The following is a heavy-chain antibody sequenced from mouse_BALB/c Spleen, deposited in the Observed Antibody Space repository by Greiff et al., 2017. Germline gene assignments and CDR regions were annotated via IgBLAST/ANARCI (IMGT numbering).Heavy chain of an antibody. CDR2: INPSTGYT. J-gene: IGHJ3*01. D-gene: IGHD2-4*01. Sequence: VQLQQSGAELAKPGASVKMSCKASGYTFTSYWMHWVKQRPGQGLEWIGYINPSTGYTEYNQKFKDKATLTADKSSSTAYMQLSSLTSEDSAVYYCARGTMITTGSFAYWGQGTLVTVSA. CDR1: GYTFTSYW. V-gene: IGHV1-7*01. CDR3: ARGTMITTGSFAY.